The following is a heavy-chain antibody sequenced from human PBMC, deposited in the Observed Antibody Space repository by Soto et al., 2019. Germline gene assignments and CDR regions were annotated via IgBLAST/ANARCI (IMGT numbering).Heavy chain of an antibody. D-gene: IGHD6-13*01. CDR3: ARARSSWSLYYFYYGMDV. CDR1: GYSISSGYY. CDR2: IYHSGST. V-gene: IGHV4-38-2*01. J-gene: IGHJ6*02. Sequence: SETLSLTCAVSGYSISSGYYWGWIRQPPGKGLEWIGSIYHSGSTYYNPSLKSRVTISVDTSKNQYSLKLSSVTAADTAVYYCARARSSWSLYYFYYGMDVWGQGTTVTVSS.